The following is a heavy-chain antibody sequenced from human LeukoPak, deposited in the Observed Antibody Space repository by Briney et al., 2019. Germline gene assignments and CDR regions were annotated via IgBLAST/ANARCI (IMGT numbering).Heavy chain of an antibody. CDR3: ARARITMVRGVIDY. CDR2: INHSAST. CDR1: GGSFRGYY. D-gene: IGHD3-10*01. V-gene: IGHV4-34*01. J-gene: IGHJ4*02. Sequence: SETLSLTCAVYGGSFRGYYWSWIRQPPGKGLEWIGEINHSASTNYNPSLKSRVTISVDTSKNQFSLKFSSVTAADTAVYYCARARITMVRGVIDYWGQGSLVTVSS.